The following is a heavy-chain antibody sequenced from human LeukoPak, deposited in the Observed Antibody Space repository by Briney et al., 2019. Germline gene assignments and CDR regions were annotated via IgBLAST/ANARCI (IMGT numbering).Heavy chain of an antibody. CDR2: ISYDGSNK. J-gene: IGHJ4*02. CDR3: ASATIFGVVIYY. CDR1: GFTFSSYG. D-gene: IGHD3-3*01. Sequence: GGSLRLSCAASGFTFSSYGMHWVRQAPGKGLEWVAVISYDGSNKYYADSMKGRFTISRDNSKNTLYLQMNSLRAEDTAVYYCASATIFGVVIYYWGQGTLVTVSS. V-gene: IGHV3-30*03.